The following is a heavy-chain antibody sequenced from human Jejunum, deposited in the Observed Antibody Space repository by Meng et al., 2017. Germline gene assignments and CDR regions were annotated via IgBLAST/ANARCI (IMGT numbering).Heavy chain of an antibody. Sequence: VQLQESCPGLVGPSGTLSLPCTVSGGSVSSGFYYLSWIRRPPGEGLEWIGYISDSGTTTYSPSLKSRVTMSVDTSKNHFSLKLTSVTAADTVVYFCARDSETYPTYFVYWGQGTLFTVSS. V-gene: IGHV4-61*03. J-gene: IGHJ4*02. CDR2: ISDSGTT. CDR3: ARDSETYPTYFVY. CDR1: GGSVSSGFYY. D-gene: IGHD5-24*01.